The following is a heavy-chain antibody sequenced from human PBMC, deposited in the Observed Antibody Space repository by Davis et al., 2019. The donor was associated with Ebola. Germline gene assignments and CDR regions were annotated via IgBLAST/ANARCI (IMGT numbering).Heavy chain of an antibody. D-gene: IGHD4-17*01. CDR1: GFTFSSYG. CDR3: AKDDYGDYRNYGMDV. CDR2: ISYDGSNK. J-gene: IGHJ6*02. Sequence: GESLKISCAASGFTFSSYGIHWVRQAPGKGLEWVAVISYDGSNKYYADSVKGRFTISRDNSKNTLYLQMNSLRAEDTAVYYCAKDDYGDYRNYGMDVWGQGTTVTVSS. V-gene: IGHV3-30*18.